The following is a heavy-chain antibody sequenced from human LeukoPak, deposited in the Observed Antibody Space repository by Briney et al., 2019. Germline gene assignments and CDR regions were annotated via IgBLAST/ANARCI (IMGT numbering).Heavy chain of an antibody. V-gene: IGHV4-38-2*02. CDR2: IYHSGST. CDR3: AKGSTSWDGYKGEYDP. J-gene: IGHJ5*02. D-gene: IGHD6-13*01. Sequence: SETLSLTCTVSGYSISSGYYWGWIRQPPGKGLEWIGSIYHSGSTYYNPSLKSRVTISVDTSKNQFSLKLSSVTAADTAVYYCAKGSTSWDGYKGEYDPWGQGTLVTV. CDR1: GYSISSGYY.